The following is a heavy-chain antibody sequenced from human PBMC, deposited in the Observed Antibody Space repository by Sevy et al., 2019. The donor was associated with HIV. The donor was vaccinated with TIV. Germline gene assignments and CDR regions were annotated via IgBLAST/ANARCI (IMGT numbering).Heavy chain of an antibody. J-gene: IGHJ4*02. CDR3: AKDRDSSSWYRGDYFDC. CDR1: GFIFSNYA. Sequence: GGSLRLSCAASGFIFSNYAMSWVRQAPGKGLEWVSAISGSGVSTYYADSVKGRFTISRDNSKNTLYLQMNSLRAEDTAIYYCAKDRDSSSWYRGDYFDCWGQGSLVTVSS. D-gene: IGHD6-13*01. CDR2: ISGSGVST. V-gene: IGHV3-23*01.